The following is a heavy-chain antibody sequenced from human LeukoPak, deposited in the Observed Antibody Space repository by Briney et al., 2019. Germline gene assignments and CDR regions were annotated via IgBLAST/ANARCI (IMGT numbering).Heavy chain of an antibody. D-gene: IGHD2-8*01. CDR3: ARGSMLHELYFDY. CDR1: GYTFTSYG. J-gene: IGHJ4*02. V-gene: IGHV1-18*01. CDR2: ISAYNGNT. Sequence: ASVKVSCKASGYTFTSYGISWVRQAPGQGLEWMGWISAYNGNTNYAQKLQGRVTITTDTSTSTAYMELRSLRSGDTAVYYCARGSMLHELYFDYWGQGTLVTVSS.